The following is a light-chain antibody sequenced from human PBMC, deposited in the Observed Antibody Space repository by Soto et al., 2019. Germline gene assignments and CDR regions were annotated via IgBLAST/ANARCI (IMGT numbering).Light chain of an antibody. V-gene: IGKV3-11*01. CDR3: QQRSNWPPGLT. Sequence: EIVLTQSPATLSLSPGERATLSCRASQSVSSYLAWYQQKPGQAPRLLIYDASNRATCIPARFSGSGSGTDFTLTISSLEPEDFAVYYCQQRSNWPPGLTFGGETKVEIK. CDR1: QSVSSY. CDR2: DAS. J-gene: IGKJ4*01.